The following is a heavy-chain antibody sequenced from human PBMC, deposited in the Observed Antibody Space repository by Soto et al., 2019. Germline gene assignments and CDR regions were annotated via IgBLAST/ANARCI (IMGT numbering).Heavy chain of an antibody. D-gene: IGHD3-22*01. V-gene: IGHV4-31*03. Sequence: QVQLQESGPGLVKPSQTLSLTCTVSGGSISSGGYYWSWIRQHPGKGLEWIGYLYYSGSTYYNPSLKSRVTISLDTSKNQFSLKLSSVTAAATAVYYCARVTRYYYDSSGYYPIDYWGQGTLVTVSS. CDR2: LYYSGST. J-gene: IGHJ4*02. CDR3: ARVTRYYYDSSGYYPIDY. CDR1: GGSISSGGYY.